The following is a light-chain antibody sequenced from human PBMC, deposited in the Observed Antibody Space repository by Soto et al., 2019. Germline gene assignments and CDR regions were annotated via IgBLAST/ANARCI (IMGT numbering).Light chain of an antibody. V-gene: IGKV3-20*01. CDR2: AAS. CDR3: QQYGVSQNT. Sequence: ESVLTQSPGTLSLSPGERATLSCRASRAVTSNFLAWYQQKPGQAPSLLIYAASSRATGIPDRFSGSGSGPDFTLTISRLEPADFAVYYCQQYGVSQNTFGQGTKLETK. J-gene: IGKJ2*01. CDR1: RAVTSNF.